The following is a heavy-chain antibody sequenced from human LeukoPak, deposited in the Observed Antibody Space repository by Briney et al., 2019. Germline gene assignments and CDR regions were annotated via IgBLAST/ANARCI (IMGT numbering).Heavy chain of an antibody. Sequence: ASVKVSCMVSLYTLTEISLHWVRPALGKGLAWMGGLDREEGETMYAQEFHGRVTMTEDTSTDTAFMELSSLRSEDTAVYYCATVGYSYGAFDYWGQGTLVIVSS. CDR3: ATVGYSYGAFDY. D-gene: IGHD5-18*01. CDR2: LDREEGET. J-gene: IGHJ4*02. CDR1: LYTLTEIS. V-gene: IGHV1-24*01.